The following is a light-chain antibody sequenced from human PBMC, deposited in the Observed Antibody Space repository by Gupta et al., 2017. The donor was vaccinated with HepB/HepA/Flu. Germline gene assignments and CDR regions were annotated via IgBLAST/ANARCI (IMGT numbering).Light chain of an antibody. CDR1: QSVLYSSNNKNY. Sequence: DIVMPQSPDPLAVSLGERATINCKSSQSVLYSSNNKNYLAWYQQKPGQPPKLLIYWASTRESGVPDRFSGSGSGTDFTLTISSLQAEDVAVYYCQQYYSTPRSFGQGTKLEIK. J-gene: IGKJ2*03. CDR3: QQYYSTPRS. V-gene: IGKV4-1*01. CDR2: WAS.